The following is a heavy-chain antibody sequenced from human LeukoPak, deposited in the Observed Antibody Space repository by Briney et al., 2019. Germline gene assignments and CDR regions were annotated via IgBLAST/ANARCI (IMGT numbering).Heavy chain of an antibody. Sequence: PGGSLRLSCAASGFTFDDYAMHWVRQAPGKGLEWVSLISGDGGSTYYADSVKGRFTISRDNSKNSLYLQMNSLRTEDTALYYCAKVRGLTYYYGMDVWGQGTTVTDSS. CDR2: ISGDGGST. J-gene: IGHJ6*02. CDR3: AKVRGLTYYYGMDV. V-gene: IGHV3-43*02. CDR1: GFTFDDYA. D-gene: IGHD3/OR15-3a*01.